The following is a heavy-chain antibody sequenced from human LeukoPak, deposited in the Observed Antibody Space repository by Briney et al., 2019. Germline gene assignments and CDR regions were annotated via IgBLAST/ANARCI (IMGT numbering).Heavy chain of an antibody. D-gene: IGHD3-10*01. CDR2: FDPEDGEA. V-gene: IGHV1-24*01. CDR3: TTCGYYYGSGSCRHDY. J-gene: IGHJ4*02. Sequence: GASVKVSCKVSRYTLTELSMHWVRQAPGRGLEWMGGFDPEDGEAIYAQKFQGRVTMTEDTSTDTAYMELSSLRSEDTAVYYCTTCGYYYGSGSCRHDYWGQGTLVTVSS. CDR1: RYTLTELS.